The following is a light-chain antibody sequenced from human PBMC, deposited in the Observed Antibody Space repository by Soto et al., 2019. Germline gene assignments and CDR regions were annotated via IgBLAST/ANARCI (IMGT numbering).Light chain of an antibody. CDR3: QQYGSSPLT. V-gene: IGKV3-20*01. Sequence: EIGLTQSPGTLSLSPGERATLSCRASQSVSSSYLAWYQQKPGQAPRLLIYGASSRATGIPDRFSGSRSGTDFTLTISSLEPEDFAVYYCQQYGSSPLTFGGGTKVDIK. J-gene: IGKJ4*01. CDR2: GAS. CDR1: QSVSSSY.